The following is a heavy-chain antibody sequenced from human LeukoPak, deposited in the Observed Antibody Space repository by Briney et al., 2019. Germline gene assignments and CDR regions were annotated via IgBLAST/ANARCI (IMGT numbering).Heavy chain of an antibody. V-gene: IGHV3-30*03. D-gene: IGHD3-9*01. CDR1: GFTFSSSG. J-gene: IGHJ4*02. CDR2: ISYDGSKK. Sequence: GGSLRLSCAASGFTFSSSGMHWVRQAPGKGLEWVAVISYDGSKKYYADSVKGRFTISRDNSQNTLYLQMDSLRAEDTAVYYCARDQYFGLQSDYWGQGTLVTVSS. CDR3: ARDQYFGLQSDY.